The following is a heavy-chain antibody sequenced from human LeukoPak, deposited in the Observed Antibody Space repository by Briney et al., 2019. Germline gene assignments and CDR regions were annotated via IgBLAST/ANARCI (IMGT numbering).Heavy chain of an antibody. CDR3: ASASTVIDACDM. J-gene: IGHJ3*02. V-gene: IGHV1-46*04. CDR2: INVNGGTS. Sequence: ASVTVSCKSSGYSFTSCYMHWVRLAPGPGLQWMAIINVNGGTSTYAQKLQGRLAMTRVASTSTVYLELSSSIAADTAVYFCASASTVIDACDMWGQGTMVTVSS. D-gene: IGHD2-21*02. CDR1: GYSFTSCY.